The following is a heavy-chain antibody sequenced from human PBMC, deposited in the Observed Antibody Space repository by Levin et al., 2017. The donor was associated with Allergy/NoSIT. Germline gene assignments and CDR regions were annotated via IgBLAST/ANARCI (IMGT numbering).Heavy chain of an antibody. CDR3: ARGRQRNYYDYGMDV. V-gene: IGHV3-7*04. Sequence: PGGSLRLSCAASGFTFSGYWMSWVRQAPGKGLEWVANIKQDGSEKYYVDSVKGRFTISRDNAKNSLYLQMNSLRAEDTAVYYCARGRQRNYYDYGMDVWGQGTTVTVSS. CDR2: IKQDGSEK. D-gene: IGHD6-25*01. CDR1: GFTFSGYW. J-gene: IGHJ6*02.